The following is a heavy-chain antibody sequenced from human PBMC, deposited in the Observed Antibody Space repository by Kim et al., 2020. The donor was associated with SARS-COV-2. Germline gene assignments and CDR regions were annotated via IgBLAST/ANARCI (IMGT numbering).Heavy chain of an antibody. CDR2: ISYDGSNK. J-gene: IGHJ4*02. V-gene: IGHV3-30*04. CDR3: ARDSWGVPVATMSGSYGY. D-gene: IGHD5-12*01. Sequence: GGSLRLSCAASGFTFSSYAMHWVRQAPGKGLEWVAIISYDGSNKYYADSVKGRFTISRDNSKNTLYLQMNSLRAEDTAVYYCARDSWGVPVATMSGSYGYWGQGTLVTVSS. CDR1: GFTFSSYA.